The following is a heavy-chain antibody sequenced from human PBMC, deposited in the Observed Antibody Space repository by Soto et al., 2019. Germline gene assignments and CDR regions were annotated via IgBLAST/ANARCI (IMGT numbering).Heavy chain of an antibody. J-gene: IGHJ4*02. D-gene: IGHD3-10*01. CDR3: ARVGRGVADY. CDR2: IYYSGST. CDR1: GGSFSSGDYY. V-gene: IGHV4-30-4*01. Sequence: QVQLQGSGPGLVKPSQTLSLTCTVSGGSFSSGDYYWSWIRQPPGKGLEWIGYIYYSGSTYYNPSLKSPVSISVDTSKNQFSLKLNSVTAADTAVYYCARVGRGVADYWGQGTLVTVSS.